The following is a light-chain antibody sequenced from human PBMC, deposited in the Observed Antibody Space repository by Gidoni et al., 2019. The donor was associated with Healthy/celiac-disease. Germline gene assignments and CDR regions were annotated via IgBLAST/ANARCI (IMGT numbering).Light chain of an antibody. J-gene: IGLJ1*01. V-gene: IGLV3-1*01. Sequence: SSELTQPPSVSVSPGQTASITCSGDKLGDTYACWYQQKPGQSPVLVIYQDSKRPSGIPERFSGSNSGNTATLTISGTQAMDEADYYCQAWDSSTGVFGTGTKVTVL. CDR3: QAWDSSTGV. CDR2: QDS. CDR1: KLGDTY.